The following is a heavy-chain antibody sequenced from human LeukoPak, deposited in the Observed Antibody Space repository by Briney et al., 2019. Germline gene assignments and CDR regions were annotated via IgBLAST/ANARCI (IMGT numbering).Heavy chain of an antibody. J-gene: IGHJ6*02. Sequence: GGSLRLSCAPSGFSFTDYPMNWVRQAPGKGMEWISDIRTTAEGAKYAYYADSVKGRVTISRDDGKNTLYLHMNSLRDDDTAVYYCARATSLYYYGMDVWGQGTTVTVSS. CDR3: ARATSLYYYGMDV. CDR1: GFSFTDYP. CDR2: IRTTAEGAKYA. V-gene: IGHV3-48*02.